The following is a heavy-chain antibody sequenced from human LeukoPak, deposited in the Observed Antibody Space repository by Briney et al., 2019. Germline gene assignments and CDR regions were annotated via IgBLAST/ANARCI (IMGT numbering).Heavy chain of an antibody. CDR3: ARVGYSSIWYVDY. CDR2: INSDGSST. D-gene: IGHD6-13*01. J-gene: IGHJ4*02. V-gene: IGHV3-74*01. Sequence: PGRSLGLSCAASGFTFSSYGMHWVRQAPGKGLVWVSRINSDGSSTTYADSVKGRFTISRDNAKNTLYLQMNSLRAEDTAVYYCARVGYSSIWYVDYWGQGTLVTVSS. CDR1: GFTFSSYG.